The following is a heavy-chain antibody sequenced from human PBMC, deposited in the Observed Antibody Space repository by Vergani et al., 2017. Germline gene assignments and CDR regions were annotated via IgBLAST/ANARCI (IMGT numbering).Heavy chain of an antibody. V-gene: IGHV3-48*03. Sequence: EVQLVESGGGLVQPGGSLRLSCAASGFTFSSYEMNWVRQAPGKGLEWVSYISSSGSTIYYADSVKGRFTISRDNAKNSLYLQMNSLRAEDTAVYYCARVLPGYCSSTSCYPFDYWGQGTLVTVSS. J-gene: IGHJ4*02. CDR3: ARVLPGYCSSTSCYPFDY. CDR2: ISSSGSTI. CDR1: GFTFSSYE. D-gene: IGHD2-2*01.